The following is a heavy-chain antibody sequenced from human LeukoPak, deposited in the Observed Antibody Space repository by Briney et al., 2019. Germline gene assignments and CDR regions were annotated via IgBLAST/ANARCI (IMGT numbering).Heavy chain of an antibody. V-gene: IGHV4-34*01. CDR2: INHSGST. CDR1: GGSFSGYY. Sequence: SSETLSPTCAVYGGSFSGYYWSWIRQPPGKGLEWIGEINHSGSTNYNPSLKSRVTISVDTSKNQFSLKLSSVTAADTAVYYCARNRRYRGGADYWGQGTLVTVSS. CDR3: ARNRRYRGGADY. D-gene: IGHD3-16*01. J-gene: IGHJ4*02.